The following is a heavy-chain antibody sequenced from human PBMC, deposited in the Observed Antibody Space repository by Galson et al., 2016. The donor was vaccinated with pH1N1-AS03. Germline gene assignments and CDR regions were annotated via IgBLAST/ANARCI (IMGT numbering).Heavy chain of an antibody. CDR2: IRSKTYGGTT. J-gene: IGHJ5*02. CDR3: ATAVRYYFDP. V-gene: IGHV3-49*03. Sequence: SLRLSCAASGFTFGDYPLTWFRQAPGKGLEWVGFIRSKTYGGTTEYAASVKGRFTISRDDSKSIAYLQMNSLRAEDTAVYYCATAVRYYFDPWGQGTLVIVSS. D-gene: IGHD1-26*01. CDR1: GFTFGDYP.